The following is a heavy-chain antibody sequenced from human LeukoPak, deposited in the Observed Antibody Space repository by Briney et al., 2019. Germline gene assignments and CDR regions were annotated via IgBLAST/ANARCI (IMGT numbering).Heavy chain of an antibody. CDR3: ARAQEYCGGDCYSEL. CDR1: GYTFTGYY. CDR2: ISPNSGGT. J-gene: IGHJ4*02. Sequence: ASVKVSCKASGYTFTGYYMHWVRQAPGQGLEWMGRISPNSGGTNYAQKLQGRVTMTRDTSISTAYMELSRLRSDDTAVYYCARAQEYCGGDCYSELWGQGTLVTVSS. V-gene: IGHV1-2*06. D-gene: IGHD2-21*02.